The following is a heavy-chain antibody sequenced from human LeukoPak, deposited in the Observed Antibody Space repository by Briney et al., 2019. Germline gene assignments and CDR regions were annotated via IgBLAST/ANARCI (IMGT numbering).Heavy chain of an antibody. CDR2: IYHSGST. CDR1: GDSISSPTYS. D-gene: IGHD3-16*01. CDR3: ARLDYVHFIR. V-gene: IGHV4-39*01. Sequence: SETLSLTCTVSGDSISSPTYSWCWVRQPPGKGLEWIANIYHSGSTYYNPSLGSRVIISVDTSKSQFSLRLSSVTAADTAVYYCARLDYVHFIRWDQGTLVTVSS. J-gene: IGHJ4*02.